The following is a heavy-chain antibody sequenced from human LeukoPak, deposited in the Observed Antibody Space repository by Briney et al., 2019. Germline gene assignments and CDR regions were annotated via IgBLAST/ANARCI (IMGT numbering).Heavy chain of an antibody. CDR3: AKGNAYHCSGGSCYHFDY. V-gene: IGHV3-30*18. J-gene: IGHJ4*02. D-gene: IGHD2-15*01. Sequence: GGSLRLSCAASGFTFSTYGMHWVRQAPGKGLEWVAVISYDGSNKFYADSVKGRFTISRDNSKNTLYLQMNSLRAEDTAVYYCAKGNAYHCSGGSCYHFDYWGQGTLVTVSS. CDR1: GFTFSTYG. CDR2: ISYDGSNK.